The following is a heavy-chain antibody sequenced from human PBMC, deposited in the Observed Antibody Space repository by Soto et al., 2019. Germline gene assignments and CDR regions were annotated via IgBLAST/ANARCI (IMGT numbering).Heavy chain of an antibody. CDR2: IYHSGST. J-gene: IGHJ6*03. V-gene: IGHV4-4*02. CDR1: SGSISSSNW. Sequence: PSETLSLTCAVSSGSISSSNWWSWVRQPPGKGLEWIGEIYHSGSTNYNPSLKSRVTISVDKSKNQFSLKLSSVTAADTAVYYCASYIPSQAHSSSSIHYYYMDVWGKGTTVTVSS. D-gene: IGHD6-6*01. CDR3: ASYIPSQAHSSSSIHYYYMDV.